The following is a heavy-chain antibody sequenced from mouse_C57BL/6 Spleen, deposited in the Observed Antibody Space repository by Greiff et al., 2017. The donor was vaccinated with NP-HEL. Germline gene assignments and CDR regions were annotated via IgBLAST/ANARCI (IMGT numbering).Heavy chain of an antibody. D-gene: IGHD3-1*01. J-gene: IGHJ2*01. CDR2: IDPETGGT. V-gene: IGHV1-15*01. CDR1: GYTFTDYE. CDR3: TRIAGH. Sequence: QVQLQQSGAELVRPGASVTLSCKASGYTFTDYEMHWVKQTPVPGLEWIGAIDPETGGTAYNQKFTGQAILTADKSSSTAYMELRSLTSEDSAVYYCTRIAGHWGQGTTLTVSS.